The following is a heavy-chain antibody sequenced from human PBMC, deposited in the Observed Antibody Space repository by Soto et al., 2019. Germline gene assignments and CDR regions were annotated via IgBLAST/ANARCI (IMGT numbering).Heavy chain of an antibody. D-gene: IGHD3-10*01. CDR2: INHSGST. J-gene: IGHJ6*02. CDR3: AGGMLWFGESSASYYYGMDV. V-gene: IGHV4-34*01. Sequence: SETLSLTCAVYGGSFSGYYWSWIRQPPGKGLEWIGEINHSGSTNYNPSLKSRVTISVDTSKNQFSLKLSSVTAADTAVYYCAGGMLWFGESSASYYYGMDVWGQGTTVTVSS. CDR1: GGSFSGYY.